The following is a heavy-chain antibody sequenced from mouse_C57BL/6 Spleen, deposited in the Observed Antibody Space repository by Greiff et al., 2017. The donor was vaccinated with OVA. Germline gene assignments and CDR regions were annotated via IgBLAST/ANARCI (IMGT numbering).Heavy chain of an antibody. V-gene: IGHV1-69*01. J-gene: IGHJ2*01. CDR1: GYTFTSYW. Sequence: QVQLQQPGAELVMPGASVKLSCKASGYTFTSYWMHWVKQRPGQGLEWIGEIDPSDSYTNYNQQFKGKSTLTVDKSSSTAYMQLSSLTSEDSAVYYGARAYGSSTRYYFDYWGQGTTLTVSS. CDR3: ARAYGSSTRYYFDY. CDR2: IDPSDSYT. D-gene: IGHD1-1*01.